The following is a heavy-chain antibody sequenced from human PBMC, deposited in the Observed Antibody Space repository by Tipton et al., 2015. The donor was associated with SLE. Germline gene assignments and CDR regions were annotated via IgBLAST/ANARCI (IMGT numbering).Heavy chain of an antibody. CDR3: AREGVTSNLGYFDY. V-gene: IGHV4-59*01. CDR2: IHYSGSN. Sequence: TLSLTCTVSGGSTSSYYWSWIRQSPGKGLEWIGYIHYSGSNDYNPSLKSRVTISIDTSKNQFSLKLSSVTAADTAVYYCAREGVTSNLGYFDYWGQGTLVTVSS. D-gene: IGHD7-27*01. CDR1: GGSTSSYY. J-gene: IGHJ4*02.